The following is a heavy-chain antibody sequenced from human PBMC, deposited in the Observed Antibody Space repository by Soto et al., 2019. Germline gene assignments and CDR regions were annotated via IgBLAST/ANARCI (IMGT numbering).Heavy chain of an antibody. Sequence: PGGSLRLSCAASGFTFSSYWMHWARQAPGKGLVWVSRIHSDGSITSYADSVKGRFTISRDNAKNTLYLQMNSLRAEDTAVYYCIRQGSHQYFQQWGQGTLVTVAS. CDR1: GFTFSSYW. J-gene: IGHJ1*01. CDR2: IHSDGSIT. CDR3: IRQGSHQYFQQ. V-gene: IGHV3-74*01.